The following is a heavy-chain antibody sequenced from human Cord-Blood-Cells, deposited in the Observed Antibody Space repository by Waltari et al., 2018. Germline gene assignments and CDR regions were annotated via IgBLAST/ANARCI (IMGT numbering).Heavy chain of an antibody. J-gene: IGHJ3*02. CDR3: ARGTQIKTYYDFWSGYDAFDI. CDR2: LNHSGST. CDR1: GGSFSGSY. V-gene: IGHV4-34*01. D-gene: IGHD3-3*01. Sequence: QVQLPQWGAGLLQPSETLSLTCAVQGGSFSGSYWHCTRQPPGKGPAWIGELNHSGSTNYNPSLKSRVTISVDTSKNQFSLKLSSVTAADTAVYYCARGTQIKTYYDFWSGYDAFDIWGQGTMVTVSS.